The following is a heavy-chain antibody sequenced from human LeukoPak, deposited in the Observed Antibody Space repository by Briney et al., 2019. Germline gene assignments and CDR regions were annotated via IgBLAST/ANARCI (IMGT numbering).Heavy chain of an antibody. CDR1: GYTLTELS. CDR3: ATGYGGCSSTSCFLLFDY. CDR2: FDPEDGET. Sequence: ASVKVSSTVSGYTLTELSMHWVRQAPGKGLEWMGGFDPEDGETIYAQKFQGRVTMTEDTSTDTAYMELSSLRSEDTAVYYCATGYGGCSSTSCFLLFDYWGQGTLVTVSS. J-gene: IGHJ4*02. V-gene: IGHV1-24*01. D-gene: IGHD2-2*01.